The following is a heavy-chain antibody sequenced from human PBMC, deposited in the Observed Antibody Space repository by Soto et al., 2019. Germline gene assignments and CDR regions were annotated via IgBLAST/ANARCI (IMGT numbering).Heavy chain of an antibody. V-gene: IGHV1-69*13. CDR2: IIPIFGTA. CDR3: ARERMDSSGCKYFQH. Sequence: WASVKVSCKASGGTFSSYAISWVRQAPGQGLEWMGGIIPIFGTANYAQKFQGRVTITADESTSTAYMELSSLRSEDTAVYYCARERMDSSGCKYFQHWGQGTLVTVSS. J-gene: IGHJ1*01. CDR1: GGTFSSYA. D-gene: IGHD6-19*01.